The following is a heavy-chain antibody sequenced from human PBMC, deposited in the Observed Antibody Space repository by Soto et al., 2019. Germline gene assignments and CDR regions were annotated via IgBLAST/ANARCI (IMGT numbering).Heavy chain of an antibody. D-gene: IGHD6-19*01. J-gene: IGHJ5*01. Sequence: EIQVVESGGGLVQPGGSLRLSCAASGFSFSSYWMSWVRQAPGKGLEWVANIREDGRDQYYVDSVKGRFTISRDNAKNSLYLQLNNLRVENTGVYYCARDQGVAGNIHWFDSWAREPWSPSPQ. CDR3: ARDQGVAGNIHWFDS. V-gene: IGHV3-7*01. CDR2: IREDGRDQ. CDR1: GFSFSSYW.